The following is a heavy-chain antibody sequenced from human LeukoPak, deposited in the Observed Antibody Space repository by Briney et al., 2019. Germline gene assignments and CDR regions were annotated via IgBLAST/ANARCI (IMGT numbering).Heavy chain of an antibody. V-gene: IGHV3-23*01. CDR3: ARDRGSGAFDN. D-gene: IGHD2-8*02. CDR2: MSGSDSGT. Sequence: GGSLRLSCVASGFTFGSAAMTWVRQAPGKGLEWVSGMSGSDSGTYYADSVKGRFTISRDNSKNTLYLQMNSLRVEDTAIYYCARDRGSGAFDNWGQGTLVTVSS. J-gene: IGHJ4*02. CDR1: GFTFGSAA.